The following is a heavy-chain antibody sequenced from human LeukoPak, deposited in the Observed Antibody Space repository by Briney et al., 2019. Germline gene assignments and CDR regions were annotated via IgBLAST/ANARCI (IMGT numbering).Heavy chain of an antibody. CDR2: ISGGGGST. V-gene: IGHV3-23*01. CDR1: GFTFSSYA. CDR3: AKVSPPRLLWFGETPDY. D-gene: IGHD3-10*01. J-gene: IGHJ4*02. Sequence: GGSLRLSCAASGFTFSSYAMSWVRQAPGKGLEWVSAISGGGGSTYYADSVQGRFTISRDNSKNTLYLQMNSLRAEDTAVYYCAKVSPPRLLWFGETPDYWGQGTLVTVSS.